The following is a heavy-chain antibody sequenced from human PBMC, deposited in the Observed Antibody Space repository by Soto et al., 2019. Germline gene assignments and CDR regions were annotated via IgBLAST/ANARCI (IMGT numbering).Heavy chain of an antibody. D-gene: IGHD1-1*01. J-gene: IGHJ5*02. V-gene: IGHV1-8*01. Sequence: ASVKVSCKASGYTFSNNDISWLRQAPGQGPEWMGWMNPNSANTGYAQKFRGRVTMTRNTSISTAYMELSSLRSDDTAIYYCARMATSGNLNRFERWGQGTLVIVSS. CDR3: ARMATSGNLNRFER. CDR1: GYTFSNND. CDR2: MNPNSANT.